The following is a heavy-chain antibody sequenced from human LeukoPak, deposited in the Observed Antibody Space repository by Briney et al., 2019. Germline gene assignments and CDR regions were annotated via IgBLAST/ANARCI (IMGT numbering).Heavy chain of an antibody. CDR2: IHPNSGST. D-gene: IGHD1-26*01. J-gene: IGHJ4*02. CDR1: GYSFTGYY. CDR3: ARGMDLLGLYYFDY. Sequence: GASVKVSCKTSGYSFTGYYVHWVRQAPGQGLEWMGWIHPNSGSTNYAQRFHDWVTMTRDTSTRTAYMELRLRSDDTAVYYCARGMDLLGLYYFDYWGQGTLVSVSS. V-gene: IGHV1-2*04.